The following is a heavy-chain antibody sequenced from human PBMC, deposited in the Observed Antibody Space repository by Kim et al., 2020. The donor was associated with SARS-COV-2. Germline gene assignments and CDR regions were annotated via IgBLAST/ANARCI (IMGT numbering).Heavy chain of an antibody. CDR3: ALFYGFGTYRNSYYFDS. J-gene: IGHJ4*02. Sequence: GGSLRLSCAASGFTFSNYWMHWVRQVPGKGLVWVSRINSDGSSTSYADSVKGRFTITRDNTKNTMFLQMNRLRAEDTAVYYCALFYGFGTYRNSYYFDSWGQGALVTVS. CDR2: INSDGSST. V-gene: IGHV3-74*01. CDR1: GFTFSNYW. D-gene: IGHD3-10*01.